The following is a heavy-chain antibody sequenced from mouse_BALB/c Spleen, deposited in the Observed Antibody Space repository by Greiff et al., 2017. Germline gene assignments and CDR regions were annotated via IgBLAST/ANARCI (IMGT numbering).Heavy chain of an antibody. CDR2: ISYSGST. D-gene: IGHD2-1*01. CDR1: GYSITSDYA. Sequence: EVQLQESGPGLVKPSQSLSLTCTVTGYSITSDYAWNWIRQFPGNKLEWMGYISYSGSTSYNPSLKSRISITRDTSKNQFFLQLNSVTTEDTATYYCAREGNLLWNVWGAGTTVTVSS. CDR3: AREGNLLWNV. J-gene: IGHJ1*01. V-gene: IGHV3-2*02.